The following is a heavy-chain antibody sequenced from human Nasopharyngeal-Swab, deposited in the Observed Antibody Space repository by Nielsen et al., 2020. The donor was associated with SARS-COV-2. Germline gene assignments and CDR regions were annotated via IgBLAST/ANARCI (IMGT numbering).Heavy chain of an antibody. CDR2: IYYSGST. J-gene: IGHJ6*03. CDR3: ARVGTYYYDSSGHPNYYYYYYMDV. Sequence: WIRQPPGKGLEWIGYIYYSGSTNYNPSLKSRVTISVDTSKNQFSLKLSSVTAADTAVYYCARVGTYYYDSSGHPNYYYYYYMDVWGKGTTVTVSS. V-gene: IGHV4-59*01. D-gene: IGHD3-22*01.